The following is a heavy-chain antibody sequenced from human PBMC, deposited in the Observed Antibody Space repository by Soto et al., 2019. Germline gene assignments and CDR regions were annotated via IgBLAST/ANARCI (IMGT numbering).Heavy chain of an antibody. CDR2: ISGRDAYT. CDR3: AKVERMTPYTHLR. Sequence: GGSLRLSCEASGFTINNYGMAWVRQAPGKGLEWVSAISGRDAYTYYADSVQGRFTISRDNSRNTLYLQMNSLTAEDAALYYCAKVERMTPYTHLRWGQGTLVTVSS. CDR1: GFTINNYG. D-gene: IGHD1-26*01. V-gene: IGHV3-23*01. J-gene: IGHJ4*02.